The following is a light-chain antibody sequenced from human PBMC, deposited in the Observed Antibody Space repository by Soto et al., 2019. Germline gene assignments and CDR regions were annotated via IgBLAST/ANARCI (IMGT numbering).Light chain of an antibody. Sequence: EIVMTQYQATLSISPGERATLSCRVCQSVSNAFAWYQQKPCQAARLIIYEASTRATGITERCSRHGSGTEFTLTISSLQSEDCAVYYCQQYNNWPLINIGQGTRLEIK. CDR3: QQYNNWPLIN. J-gene: IGKJ5*01. CDR2: EAS. V-gene: IGKV3-15*01. CDR1: QSVSNA.